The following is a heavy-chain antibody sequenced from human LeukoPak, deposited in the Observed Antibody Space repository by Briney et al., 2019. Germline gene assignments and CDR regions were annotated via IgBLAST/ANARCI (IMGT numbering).Heavy chain of an antibody. D-gene: IGHD1-26*01. CDR1: GGSISNNIYY. CDR3: ATIVVGATTPFDF. V-gene: IGHV4-39*01. J-gene: IGHJ4*02. Sequence: SETLSLTCTVSGGSISNNIYYWAWIRQPPGKGLEWIGSIHYTGRTYNNPFLKSRVTLSVDTSKSRFSLKLNSVTAADTAVYYCATIVVGATTPFDFWGQGTLVTVSS. CDR2: IHYTGRT.